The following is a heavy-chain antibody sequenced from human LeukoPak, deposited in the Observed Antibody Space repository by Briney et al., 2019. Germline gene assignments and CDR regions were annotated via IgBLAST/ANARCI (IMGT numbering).Heavy chain of an antibody. CDR3: AKGDTYAFQGDY. D-gene: IGHD2-2*01. V-gene: IGHV3-30*02. CDR2: IRYDGSKK. CDR1: GFTFSSSG. Sequence: GGSLRLSCAASGFTFSSSGMHWVGQAPGKGLEGVAFIRYDGSKKYYADSVRGRFTISRDNSKNTLYLQMNSLRAEDTAVYYCAKGDTYAFQGDYWGQGTLVTVSS. J-gene: IGHJ4*02.